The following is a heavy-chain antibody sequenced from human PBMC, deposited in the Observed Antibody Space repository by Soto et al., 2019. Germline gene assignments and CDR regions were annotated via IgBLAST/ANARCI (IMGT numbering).Heavy chain of an antibody. CDR1: GGSMSNGGYY. CDR3: ARSRGEPTEGFDY. J-gene: IGHJ4*02. CDR2: IYYSGST. V-gene: IGHV4-39*01. D-gene: IGHD3-16*01. Sequence: LQLQESGPGLVKPSETLSLTCTVSGGSMSNGGYYWGWIRQPPGKGLEWIGSIYYSGSTYNNPTQMSRLTMSLDTSKTQCSLKGTSVTAADTAVYYCARSRGEPTEGFDYWGQGTLVTVSS.